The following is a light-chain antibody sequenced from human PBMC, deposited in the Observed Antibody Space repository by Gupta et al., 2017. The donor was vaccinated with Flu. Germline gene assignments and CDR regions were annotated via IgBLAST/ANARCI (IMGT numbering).Light chain of an antibody. CDR2: AAS. J-gene: IGKJ1*01. CDR1: QSIYSY. Sequence: VVDRLTISFRASQSIYSYLYWYQQKPGIAPKLLIYAASSLQSGVPSRFSGSGSGTDFTLTIRGLQPEDFATYYCQQSYASWTFGQGTKVEIK. V-gene: IGKV1-39*01. CDR3: QQSYASWT.